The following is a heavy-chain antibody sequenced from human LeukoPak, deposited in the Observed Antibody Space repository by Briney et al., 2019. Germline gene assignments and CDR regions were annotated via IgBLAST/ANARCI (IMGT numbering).Heavy chain of an antibody. D-gene: IGHD4-17*01. J-gene: IGHJ3*02. V-gene: IGHV3-33*01. CDR3: ARVYGDDAFDI. CDR2: IWYDGSNK. CDR1: GFTFSSYG. Sequence: GRSLRLSCAAPGFTFSSYGMHWVRQAPGKGLEWVAVIWYDGSNKYYADSVKGRFTISRDNSKNTLYLQMNSLRAEDTAVYYCARVYGDDAFDIWGQGTMVTVSS.